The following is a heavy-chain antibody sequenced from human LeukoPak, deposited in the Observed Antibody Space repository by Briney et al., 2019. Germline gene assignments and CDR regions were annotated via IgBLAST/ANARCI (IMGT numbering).Heavy chain of an antibody. J-gene: IGHJ4*02. Sequence: PGGSLRLSCAASGFTFSSYEMNWVRQAPGKGLEWVSYISSSGSTIYYADSVKGRFTISRDNAKNSLYLQMNSLRAEDTAVYYCARGSPSGDYWDYWGQGTLVTASS. V-gene: IGHV3-48*03. CDR3: ARGSPSGDYWDY. D-gene: IGHD4-17*01. CDR2: ISSSGSTI. CDR1: GFTFSSYE.